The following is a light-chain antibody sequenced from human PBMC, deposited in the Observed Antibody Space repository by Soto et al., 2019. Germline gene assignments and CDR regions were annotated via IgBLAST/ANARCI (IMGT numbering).Light chain of an antibody. CDR2: ATS. CDR3: QQFHDYPWT. V-gene: IGKV1-6*01. CDR1: QGIRKD. J-gene: IGKJ1*01. Sequence: AIQMTQSPSSLSASVGDRVTITCRASQGIRKDLGWYQQKPGKAPNLLIYATSSLQGGVPSRFSGSGSGTDFTLTISSLQPDDFASYYCQQFHDYPWTFGQGTKVDI.